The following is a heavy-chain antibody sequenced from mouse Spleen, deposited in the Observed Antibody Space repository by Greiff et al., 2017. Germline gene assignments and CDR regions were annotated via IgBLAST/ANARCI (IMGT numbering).Heavy chain of an antibody. D-gene: IGHD2-14*01. CDR1: GYSFTGYY. CDR2: INPSTGGT. V-gene: IGHV1-42*01. Sequence: EVQLQQSGPELVKPGASVKISCKASGYSFTGYYMNWVKQSPEKSLEWIGEINPSTGGTTYNQKFKAKATLTVDKSSSTAYMQLKSLTSEDSAVYYCARGENYRYDGRGVYAMDYWGQGTSVTVSS. J-gene: IGHJ4*01. CDR3: ARGENYRYDGRGVYAMDY.